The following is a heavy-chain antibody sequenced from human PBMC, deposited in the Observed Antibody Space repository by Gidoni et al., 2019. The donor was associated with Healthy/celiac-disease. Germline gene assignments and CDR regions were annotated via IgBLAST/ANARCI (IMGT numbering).Heavy chain of an antibody. V-gene: IGHV3-30*18. Sequence: QVQLVESGGGVVQPGRSLRLSCAASGFTFSSYGMHWVRQAPRKGLEWVAVISYDGSNKYYADSVKGRFTISRDNSKNTLYLQMNSLRAEDTAVYYCAKVRWGGAEMATVYFDYWGQGTLVTVSS. CDR1: GFTFSSYG. CDR2: ISYDGSNK. CDR3: AKVRWGGAEMATVYFDY. D-gene: IGHD3-16*01. J-gene: IGHJ4*02.